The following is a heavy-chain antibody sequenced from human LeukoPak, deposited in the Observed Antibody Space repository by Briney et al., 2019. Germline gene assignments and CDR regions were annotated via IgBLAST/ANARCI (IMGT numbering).Heavy chain of an antibody. CDR3: ARGGIAAAYYYYYYGMDV. J-gene: IGHJ6*02. D-gene: IGHD6-13*01. Sequence: SVKVSCKASGGTFGSYAISWVRQAPGQGLEWMGGIIPIFGTANYAQKFQGRVTITADESTSTAYMELSSLRSEDTAVYYCARGGIAAAYYYYYYGMDVWGQGTTVTVSS. CDR2: IIPIFGTA. CDR1: GGTFGSYA. V-gene: IGHV1-69*13.